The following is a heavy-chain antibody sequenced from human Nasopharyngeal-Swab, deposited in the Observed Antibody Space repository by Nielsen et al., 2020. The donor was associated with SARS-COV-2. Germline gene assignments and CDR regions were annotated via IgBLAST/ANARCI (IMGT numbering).Heavy chain of an antibody. Sequence: ASVKVSCKASGYTFTSYDINWVRQATGQGLEWMGWMNPNSGNTGYAQKLQGRVTMTRNTSISTAYMELSSLRSEDTAVYYCAREGSSVAGTDYYYYMDVWGKGTTVTVSS. D-gene: IGHD6-19*01. J-gene: IGHJ6*03. CDR3: AREGSSVAGTDYYYYMDV. CDR1: GYTFTSYD. CDR2: MNPNSGNT. V-gene: IGHV1-8*01.